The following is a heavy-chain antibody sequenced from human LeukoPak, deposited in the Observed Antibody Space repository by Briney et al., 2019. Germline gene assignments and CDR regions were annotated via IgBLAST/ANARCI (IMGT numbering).Heavy chain of an antibody. Sequence: ASVKVSCKASGYTFTSYGISWVRQAPGQGLEWTGWISAYNGNTNYAQKLQGRVTMTTDTSTSTVYMELRSLRSDDTAVYYRARGGQGDVDGNYDYVWGSPDDYWGQGTLVTVSS. J-gene: IGHJ4*02. V-gene: IGHV1-18*01. CDR3: ARGGQGDVDGNYDYVWGSPDDY. CDR1: GYTFTSYG. CDR2: ISAYNGNT. D-gene: IGHD3-16*01.